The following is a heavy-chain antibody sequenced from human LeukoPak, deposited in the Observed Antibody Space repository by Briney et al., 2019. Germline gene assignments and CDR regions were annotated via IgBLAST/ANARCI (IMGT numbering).Heavy chain of an antibody. Sequence: ASVTVSFTASGYTFTSYDINWVRQATGQGLEWMGWMNPNSGNTGYAQKFQGRVTMTRNTSISTAYMELSSLRSEDTAVYYCARDLVGATTSDSPWGQGTLVTVSS. J-gene: IGHJ5*02. V-gene: IGHV1-8*01. D-gene: IGHD1-26*01. CDR2: MNPNSGNT. CDR3: ARDLVGATTSDSP. CDR1: GYTFTSYD.